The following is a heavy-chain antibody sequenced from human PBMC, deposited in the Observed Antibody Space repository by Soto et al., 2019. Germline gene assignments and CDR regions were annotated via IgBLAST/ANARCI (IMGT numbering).Heavy chain of an antibody. D-gene: IGHD1-7*01. CDR3: ARDYTAVTGTLS. J-gene: IGHJ5*02. CDR2: IWYDGSNK. V-gene: IGHV3-33*01. Sequence: QVQLVESGGGVVQPGRSLRLSCAASGFTFSSYGMHWVRQAPGKGLGWVAVIWYDGSNKYYADSVKGRFTISRDNSKNTLYLQMNSLRAEDTAVYYCARDYTAVTGTLSWGQGTLVTVSS. CDR1: GFTFSSYG.